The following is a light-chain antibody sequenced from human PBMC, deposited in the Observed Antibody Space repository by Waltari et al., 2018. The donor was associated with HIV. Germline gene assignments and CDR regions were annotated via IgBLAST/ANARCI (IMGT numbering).Light chain of an antibody. CDR1: SSDVGGYNY. Sequence: QSALTQPPSASGSPGQSVTISCPGTSSDVGGYNYVSCYQQHPGKAPKRMIYEVSKRPSGVPDRFSGSKSGNTASLTVSGLQAEDEADYYCSSYAGSNNFVVFGGGTKLTVL. V-gene: IGLV2-8*01. CDR3: SSYAGSNNFVV. J-gene: IGLJ2*01. CDR2: EVS.